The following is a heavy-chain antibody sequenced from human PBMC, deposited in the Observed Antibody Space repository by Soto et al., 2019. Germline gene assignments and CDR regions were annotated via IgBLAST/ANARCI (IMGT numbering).Heavy chain of an antibody. V-gene: IGHV1-3*05. D-gene: IGHD6-19*01. J-gene: IGHJ4*02. CDR2: INAGNGNT. CDR3: ASSPGIAVAAY. Sequence: QVQLVQSGAEENKPGAEVKVSCKASGYTFTSYAMHWVRQAPGQRLEWMGWINAGNGNTKYSQKFQGRVTITRDTSASTAYMELSSLRSEDTAVYYCASSPGIAVAAYWGQGTLVPVPS. CDR1: GYTFTSYA.